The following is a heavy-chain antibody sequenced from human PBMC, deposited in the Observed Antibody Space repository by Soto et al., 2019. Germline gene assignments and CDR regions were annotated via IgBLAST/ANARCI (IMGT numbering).Heavy chain of an antibody. D-gene: IGHD3-3*01. Sequence: EVQLVQSGAEVKKPGESLKISCKGSGYSFTSYWIGWVRQMPGKGLEWMGIIYPGDSDTRYSPSFQGQVTISADKSISTAYLQWSSLKASDTAMYYCARSHGYDFWSGYLNYYYYGMDVWGQGTTVTVSS. CDR1: GYSFTSYW. CDR2: IYPGDSDT. J-gene: IGHJ6*02. V-gene: IGHV5-51*01. CDR3: ARSHGYDFWSGYLNYYYYGMDV.